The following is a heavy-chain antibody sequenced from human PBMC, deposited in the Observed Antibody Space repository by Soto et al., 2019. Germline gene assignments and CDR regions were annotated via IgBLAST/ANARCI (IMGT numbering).Heavy chain of an antibody. CDR3: ATEKGYSGYEGAIIDYYYYYMDV. CDR2: IYYSGST. Sequence: SDTLSITWTGSSGSISSSSYYWVLKSHAPGKWLDWIGSIYYSGSTYYNPSLKSRVTISVDTSKNQFSLKLSSVTAADTAVYYCATEKGYSGYEGAIIDYYYYYMDVWGKGTTVTVSS. V-gene: IGHV4-39*01. J-gene: IGHJ6*03. CDR1: SGSISSSSYY. D-gene: IGHD5-12*01.